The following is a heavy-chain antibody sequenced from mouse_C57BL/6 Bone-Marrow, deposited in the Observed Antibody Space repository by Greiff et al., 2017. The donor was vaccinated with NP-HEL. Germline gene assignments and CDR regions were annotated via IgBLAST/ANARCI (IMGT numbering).Heavy chain of an antibody. CDR1: GYTFTDYE. Sequence: VQLVESGAELVRPGASVTLSCKASGYTFTDYEMHWVKQTPVHGLEWIGAIDPETGGTAYNQKFKGKAILTADKSSSTAYMELRSLTSEDSAVYYCTSDGFYYFDYWGQGTTLTVSS. CDR2: IDPETGGT. CDR3: TSDGFYYFDY. J-gene: IGHJ2*01. V-gene: IGHV1-15*01. D-gene: IGHD2-3*01.